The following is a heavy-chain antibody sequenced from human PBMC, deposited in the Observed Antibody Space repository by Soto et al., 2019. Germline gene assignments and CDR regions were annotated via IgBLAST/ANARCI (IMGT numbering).Heavy chain of an antibody. V-gene: IGHV4-31*01. J-gene: IGHJ6*02. CDR1: GGSISSGDYY. CDR3: ARFSCSSYPRYYYYGMDV. Sequence: QVQLQESGPGLVKPSQTLSLTCTVPGGSISSGDYYWSWIRQHPGKGLEWIGHIYNSGSTYYNPSLKSPVTISVDTSKNQFSLKLNSVTAADTAVYYCARFSCSSYPRYYYYGMDVWGQGTTVTVSS. CDR2: IYNSGST. D-gene: IGHD2-15*01.